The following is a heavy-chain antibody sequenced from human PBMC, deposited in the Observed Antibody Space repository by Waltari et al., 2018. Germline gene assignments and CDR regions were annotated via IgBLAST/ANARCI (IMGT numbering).Heavy chain of an antibody. D-gene: IGHD2-15*01. Sequence: QVQLQESGPGLVKPSETLSLTCTVSGGSISSHYWSWIRQPPGKGLEWIGYIYYSGSTNYNPALKSRVTISVDTSKNQFSLKLSSVTAADTAVYYCARDANPRGAFDIWGQGTMVTVSS. CDR1: GGSISSHY. V-gene: IGHV4-59*11. J-gene: IGHJ3*02. CDR2: IYYSGST. CDR3: ARDANPRGAFDI.